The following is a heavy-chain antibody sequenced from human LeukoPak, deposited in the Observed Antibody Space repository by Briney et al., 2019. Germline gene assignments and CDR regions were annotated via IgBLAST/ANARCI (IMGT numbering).Heavy chain of an antibody. CDR2: ISGSGGST. V-gene: IGHV3-23*01. J-gene: IGHJ6*03. CDR3: AKGTSWVSDYYYMDV. Sequence: GGSLRLSWAASGFTFSSYAMSWVRQAPGKGLEWVSAISGSGGSTYYADSVKGRFTISRDNSKNTLYLQMNSLRAEDTAVYYCAKGTSWVSDYYYMDVWGKGTTVTVSS. D-gene: IGHD2-8*01. CDR1: GFTFSSYA.